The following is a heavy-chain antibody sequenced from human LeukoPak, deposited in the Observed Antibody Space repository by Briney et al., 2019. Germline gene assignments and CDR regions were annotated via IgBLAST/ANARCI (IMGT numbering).Heavy chain of an antibody. CDR1: GGSISSGSYY. J-gene: IGHJ4*02. V-gene: IGHV4-61*02. D-gene: IGHD3/OR15-3a*01. CDR2: IYTSGST. Sequence: PSQTLSLTCTVSGGSISSGSYYWSWIRQPAGKGLEWIGRIYTSGSTNYNHSLKSRVAISVETSKNQVSLKLSSVTDADTAVYYCARQPGSGLFILPGGQGTLVTVSS. CDR3: ARQPGSGLFILP.